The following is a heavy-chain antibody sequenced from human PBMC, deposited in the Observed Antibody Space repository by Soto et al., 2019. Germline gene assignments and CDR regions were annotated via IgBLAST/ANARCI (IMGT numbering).Heavy chain of an antibody. CDR1: GGSISSYY. V-gene: IGHV4-59*01. J-gene: IGHJ6*03. D-gene: IGHD2-2*01. CDR3: ARERYCSSTSCYSQPYYYMDV. CDR2: IYYSGST. Sequence: SETLSLTCTVSGGSISSYYWSWIRQPPGKGLEWIGYIYYSGSTNYNPSLKSRVTISVDTSKNQFSLKLSSVTAADTAVYYCARERYCSSTSCYSQPYYYMDVWGKGTTVTVSS.